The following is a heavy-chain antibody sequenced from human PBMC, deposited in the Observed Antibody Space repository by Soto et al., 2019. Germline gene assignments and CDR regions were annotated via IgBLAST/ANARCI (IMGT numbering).Heavy chain of an antibody. J-gene: IGHJ6*02. CDR1: GFTFSSYG. D-gene: IGHD3-16*01. CDR3: AKVSKRWGDYYGLDV. CDR2: ISYDGSNK. Sequence: GGSLRLSCAASGFTFSSYGMHWVRQAPGKGLEWVAVISYDGSNKYYADSVKGRFTISRDNSKNTLYLQMNSLRAEDTAVYYCAKVSKRWGDYYGLDVWGQGTTVTVSS. V-gene: IGHV3-30*18.